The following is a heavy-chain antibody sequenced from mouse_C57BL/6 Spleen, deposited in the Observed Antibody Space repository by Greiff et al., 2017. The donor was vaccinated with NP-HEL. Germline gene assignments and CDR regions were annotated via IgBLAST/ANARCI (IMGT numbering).Heavy chain of an antibody. CDR1: GYSITSGYY. D-gene: IGHD1-1*01. CDR3: ALYYYGSSPFDY. V-gene: IGHV3-6*01. CDR2: ISYDGSN. J-gene: IGHJ2*01. Sequence: DVQLQESGPGLVKPSQSLSLTCSVTGYSITSGYYWNWIRQFPGNKLEWMGYISYDGSNNYNPSLKNRISITRDTSKNQFFLKLNSVTTEDTATYYCALYYYGSSPFDYWGQGTTLTVSS.